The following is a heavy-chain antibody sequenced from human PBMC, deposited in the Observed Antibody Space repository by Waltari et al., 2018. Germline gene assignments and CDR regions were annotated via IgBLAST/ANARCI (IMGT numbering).Heavy chain of an antibody. CDR1: GYSISSGYY. CDR2: IYHSGST. CDR3: AKDLVERSGYEVKYYYYYMDV. D-gene: IGHD3-3*01. V-gene: IGHV4-38-2*02. Sequence: QVQLQESGPGLVKPSETLSLTCAVSGYSISSGYYWGWIRQPPGKGLEWIGSIYHSGSTYYNPSLKCRCTISVDTSKNQFSLKLSSVTAADTAVYYCAKDLVERSGYEVKYYYYYMDVWGKGTTVTVSS. J-gene: IGHJ6*03.